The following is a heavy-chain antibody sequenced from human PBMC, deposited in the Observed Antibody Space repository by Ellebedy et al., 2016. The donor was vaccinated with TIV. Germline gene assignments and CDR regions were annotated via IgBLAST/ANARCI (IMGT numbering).Heavy chain of an antibody. CDR2: INHSGST. CDR3: ARGVAARYLGSREKTQRNGLDV. CDR1: GGSFSGYY. Sequence: MPSETLSLTCAVYGGSFSGYYWSWIRQPPGKGLEWIGEINHSGSTYYNPSLKGRVTISVDTSKNQFSLKLSSVTAADTALYYCARGVAARYLGSREKTQRNGLDVWGQGTTVTVSS. V-gene: IGHV4-34*01. D-gene: IGHD3-9*01. J-gene: IGHJ6*02.